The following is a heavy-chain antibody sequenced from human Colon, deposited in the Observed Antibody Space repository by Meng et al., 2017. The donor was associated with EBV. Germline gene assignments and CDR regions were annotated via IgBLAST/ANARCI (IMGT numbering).Heavy chain of an antibody. CDR3: ARLYCSGGSCYTIDY. CDR1: GYTFTSYA. V-gene: IGHV7-4-1*02. J-gene: IGHJ4*02. CDR2: INTNTGNP. Sequence: VQLVQCGSELKNPGALVKVSCKASGYTFTSYAMNWVRQAPGQGLEWMGWINTNTGNPTYAQGFTGRFVFSLDTSVSTAYLQISSLKAADTAVYYCARLYCSGGSCYTIDYWGQGTLVTVSS. D-gene: IGHD2-15*01.